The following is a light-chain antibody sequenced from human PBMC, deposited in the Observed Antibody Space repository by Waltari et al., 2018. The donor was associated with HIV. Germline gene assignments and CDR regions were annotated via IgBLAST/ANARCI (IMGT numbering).Light chain of an antibody. V-gene: IGKV1-39*01. CDR1: Y. J-gene: IGKJ1*01. Sequence: YLNWYQQKPGKAPYLVMYAASTLQSGVPSRFSGSGTGTDFTLTISSLRPEDFATYYCQQTSIIPRTFGPGTKVENK. CDR3: QQTSIIPRT. CDR2: AAS.